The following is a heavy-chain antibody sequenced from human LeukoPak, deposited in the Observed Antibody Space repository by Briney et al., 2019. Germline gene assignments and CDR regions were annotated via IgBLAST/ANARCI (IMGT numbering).Heavy chain of an antibody. D-gene: IGHD5-18*01. CDR3: ARHTAMVSDY. CDR1: GFTFTDYS. V-gene: IGHV3-33*08. J-gene: IGHJ4*02. Sequence: AGGSLRLSCAASGFTFTDYSMSWVRQTPGKGLEWVAVIWYDGSNKYYADSVKGRFTISRDNSKNTLYLQMNSLRAEDTAVYYCARHTAMVSDYWGQGTLVTVSS. CDR2: IWYDGSNK.